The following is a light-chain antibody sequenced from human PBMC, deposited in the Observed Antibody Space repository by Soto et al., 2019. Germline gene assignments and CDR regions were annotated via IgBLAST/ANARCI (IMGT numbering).Light chain of an antibody. Sequence: EIVLTQSPGTLSLSPGERGTLSCRASQSVSSSYLAWYQQKPGQAPRLLIYGASSRATGIPDRFSGSGSGTDFTLTISRLEPEDFAVYYCQQYAISPRTFGQGTRVEIK. CDR2: GAS. J-gene: IGKJ1*01. CDR3: QQYAISPRT. V-gene: IGKV3-20*01. CDR1: QSVSSSY.